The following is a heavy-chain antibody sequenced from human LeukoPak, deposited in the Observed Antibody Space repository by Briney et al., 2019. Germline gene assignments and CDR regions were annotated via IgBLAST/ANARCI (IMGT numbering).Heavy chain of an antibody. CDR3: ARDPSIAVDY. Sequence: GGSLRLSCAASGFTFSSYGMHWVRQAPGKGLEWVAFIRYDGSNKYYADSVKGRFTISRDNSKNTLYLQMNSLRAEDTAVYYCARDPSIAVDYWGQGTLVTVSS. CDR2: IRYDGSNK. D-gene: IGHD6-6*01. J-gene: IGHJ4*02. V-gene: IGHV3-30*02. CDR1: GFTFSSYG.